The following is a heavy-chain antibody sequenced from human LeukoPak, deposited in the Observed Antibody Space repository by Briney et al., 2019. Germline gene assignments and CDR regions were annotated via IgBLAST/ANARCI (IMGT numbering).Heavy chain of an antibody. CDR1: GYTFIFYG. J-gene: IGHJ4*02. CDR3: VITVYGSGDYSFDY. V-gene: IGHV1-18*01. Sequence: ASVKVSCKASGYTFIFYGISWVRPAPGQGLEWMGWINPYNGETRYAQKLQGTVSMTTETPTSTAYMELGSLCSDETAVDYGVITVYGSGDYSFDYWGQGTQVTVSS. D-gene: IGHD3-10*01. CDR2: INPYNGET.